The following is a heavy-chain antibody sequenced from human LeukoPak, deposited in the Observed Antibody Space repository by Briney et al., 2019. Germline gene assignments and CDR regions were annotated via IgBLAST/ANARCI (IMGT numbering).Heavy chain of an antibody. D-gene: IGHD1-1*01. CDR1: GFIFSSYG. CDR2: ISYDGSNK. Sequence: PGGSLRLSCVASGFIFSSYGMHWVRQAPGKGLEWVAVISYDGSNKYYADSVKGRFTISRDNSKNTLYLQMNSLRAEDTAVYYCAKVRVQLERRVYYYGMDVWGQGTTVTVSS. V-gene: IGHV3-30*18. J-gene: IGHJ6*02. CDR3: AKVRVQLERRVYYYGMDV.